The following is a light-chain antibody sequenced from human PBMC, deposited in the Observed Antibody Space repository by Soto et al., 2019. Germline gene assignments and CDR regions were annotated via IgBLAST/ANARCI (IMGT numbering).Light chain of an antibody. CDR1: SSNIGSNY. J-gene: IGLJ2*01. CDR3: AAWDDSLGGVV. Sequence: QSVLTQPPSASGTPGQRVTISCSGSSSNIGSNYVYWYQQIPGTAPKLLISRNNQRPSGVPDRSSGSKSGTSASLAISGLRSEDEAHYYCAAWDDSLGGVVFGGGTKLTVL. CDR2: RNN. V-gene: IGLV1-47*01.